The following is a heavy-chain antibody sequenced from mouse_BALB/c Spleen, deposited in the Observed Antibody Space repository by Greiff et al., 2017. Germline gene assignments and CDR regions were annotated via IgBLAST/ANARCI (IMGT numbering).Heavy chain of an antibody. CDR2: IDPENGDT. CDR1: GFNIKDYY. J-gene: IGHJ2*01. CDR3: NGGLLRSH. Sequence: VQLQQSGAELVRSGASVKLSCTASGFNIKDYYMHWVKQRPEQGLEWIGWIDPENGDTEYAPKFQGKATITADTSSNTAYLQLSSLTSEDTAVYYCNGGLLRSHWGQGTTLTVSS. D-gene: IGHD2-3*01. V-gene: IGHV14-4*02.